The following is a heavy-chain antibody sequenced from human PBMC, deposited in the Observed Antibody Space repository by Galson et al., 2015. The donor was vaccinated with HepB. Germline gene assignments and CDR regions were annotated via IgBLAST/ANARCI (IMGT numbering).Heavy chain of an antibody. CDR2: LNPNTGVT. V-gene: IGHV1-2*04. Sequence: SVKVSCKASGYTFGDYYMHWFRQAPGQGPEWMGWLNPNTGVTKNAQKFQGWVTMTRDTSITTVYMELSSLKSDDTAVYYCARDLIESAGTTLDVWGQGTMVTVSS. CDR1: GYTFGDYY. CDR3: ARDLIESAGTTLDV. J-gene: IGHJ3*01. D-gene: IGHD3-10*01.